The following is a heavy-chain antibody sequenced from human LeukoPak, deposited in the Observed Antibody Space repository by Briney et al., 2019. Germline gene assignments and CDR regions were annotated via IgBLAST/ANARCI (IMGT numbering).Heavy chain of an antibody. CDR2: ISSSSSYI. Sequence: PGGSLRLSCAASGFTFSSYSMNWVRQAPGKGLEWVSSISSSSSYIYYADSVKGRFTISRDNAKNSLYLQMNSLRAEDTAVYYCARLHCSGGTCYYFDYWGQGGLVTVSS. CDR1: GFTFSSYS. D-gene: IGHD2-15*01. V-gene: IGHV3-21*01. CDR3: ARLHCSGGTCYYFDY. J-gene: IGHJ4*02.